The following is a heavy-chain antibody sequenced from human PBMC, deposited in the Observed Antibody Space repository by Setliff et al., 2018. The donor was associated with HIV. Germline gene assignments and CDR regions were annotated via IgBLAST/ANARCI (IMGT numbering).Heavy chain of an antibody. D-gene: IGHD6-19*01. V-gene: IGHV3-23*01. J-gene: IGHJ4*02. CDR2: IGGAYDGNT. CDR3: ARHEPGWYALSGGRYFDY. Sequence: GGSLRLSCAASGFTFSTYSMVWVRQAPGKGLEWVSGIGGAYDGNTYHADSVKGRFTISRDNAKNSLYLEMNSLTAEDTAVYYCARHEPGWYALSGGRYFDYWGQGTLVTVSS. CDR1: GFTFSTYS.